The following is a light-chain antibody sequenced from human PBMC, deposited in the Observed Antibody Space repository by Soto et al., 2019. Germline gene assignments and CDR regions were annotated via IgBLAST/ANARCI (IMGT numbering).Light chain of an antibody. V-gene: IGLV2-8*01. J-gene: IGLJ3*02. Sequence: QSALTQPPSASGSHGQSVTISCTGTSRDVGSYNYVSWYQPHPGKAPKLLIYEVTKRPSGVPDRFSGSKSGNTASLTVSGLQAEDEADYFCSSYAGSSNVVFGGGTKLTVL. CDR3: SSYAGSSNVV. CDR1: SRDVGSYNY. CDR2: EVT.